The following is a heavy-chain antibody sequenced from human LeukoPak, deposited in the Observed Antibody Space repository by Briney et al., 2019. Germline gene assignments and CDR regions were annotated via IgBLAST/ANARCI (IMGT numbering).Heavy chain of an antibody. V-gene: IGHV4-61*02. CDR1: GGSFSSGSYY. D-gene: IGHD2-15*01. CDR3: ARVSGYCRGGSCPPVGI. Sequence: SQTLSLTCTVSGGSFSSGSYYWSWIRQPARKGLEWIGRIYTSGSTNYNPSLKNRVTISVDTSKNQFSLKLSSVTAADTAVYYSARVSGYCRGGSCPPVGIWGQGTMVTVSS. CDR2: IYTSGST. J-gene: IGHJ3*02.